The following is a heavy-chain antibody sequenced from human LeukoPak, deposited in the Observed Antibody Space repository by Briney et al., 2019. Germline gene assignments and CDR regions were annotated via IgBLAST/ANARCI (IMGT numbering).Heavy chain of an antibody. V-gene: IGHV1-18*04. Sequence: ASVTVSCKASGYTFTSYGISWVRQAPGQGLEWMGWISAYNGNTNYAQKLQGRVTMTTDTSTSTAYMELRSLRSDDTAVYYCARELIAVAGTSYDYWGQGTLVTVSS. D-gene: IGHD6-19*01. CDR1: GYTFTSYG. CDR3: ARELIAVAGTSYDY. CDR2: ISAYNGNT. J-gene: IGHJ4*02.